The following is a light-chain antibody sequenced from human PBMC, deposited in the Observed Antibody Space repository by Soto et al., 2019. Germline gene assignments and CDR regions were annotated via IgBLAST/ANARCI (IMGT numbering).Light chain of an antibody. CDR3: CSYAGSYTWV. V-gene: IGLV2-11*01. Sequence: QSALTQPASVSGSPGQSITISCTGSNSDIGTYNYVSWYQQLPGKAPKLVISEVSKRPSGVPDRFSGSKSGNTASLTISGLQAEDEADYYCCSYAGSYTWVFGGGTKLTVL. J-gene: IGLJ2*01. CDR1: NSDIGTYNY. CDR2: EVS.